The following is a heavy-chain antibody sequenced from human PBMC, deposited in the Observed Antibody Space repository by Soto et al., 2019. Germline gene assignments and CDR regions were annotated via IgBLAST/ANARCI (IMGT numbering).Heavy chain of an antibody. CDR2: IKYSGPT. Sequence: SETPYLTCTVSGGSMSSSRCHWGWIGQPPGKGLEWIASIKYSGPTFYNPSLKSRVTLSVDTSKNQFALKRSSVTAAETAVYYCARHGITGSYYDAFAIWGQRTMVTVSS. CDR3: ARHGITGSYYDAFAI. J-gene: IGHJ3*02. D-gene: IGHD1-26*01. CDR1: GGSMSSSRCH. V-gene: IGHV4-39*01.